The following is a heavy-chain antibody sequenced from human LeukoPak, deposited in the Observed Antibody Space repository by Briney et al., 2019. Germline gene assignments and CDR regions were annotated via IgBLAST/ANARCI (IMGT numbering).Heavy chain of an antibody. CDR3: ARAGRRGYCSSTSCRGALDP. Sequence: GRSLRLSCAASGFTFSSYSMNWVRQAPGKGLEWVSYISSSSSTIYYADSVKGRFTISRDNAKNSLYLQMNSLRAEDTAVYYCARAGRRGYCSSTSCRGALDPWGQGTLVTVSS. J-gene: IGHJ5*02. CDR2: ISSSSSTI. V-gene: IGHV3-48*01. D-gene: IGHD2-2*01. CDR1: GFTFSSYS.